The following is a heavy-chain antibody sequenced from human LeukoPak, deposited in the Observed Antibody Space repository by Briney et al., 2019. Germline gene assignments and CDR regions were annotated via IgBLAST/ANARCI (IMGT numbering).Heavy chain of an antibody. Sequence: GASVKVSCKASGGTFSSYTISWVRQAPGQGLEWMGRIIPILGIANYAQKFQGRVTITADKSTSTAYMELSSLRSEDTAVYYCARAVRYNWNSVDYWGQGTLVTVSS. D-gene: IGHD1-7*01. CDR2: IIPILGIA. V-gene: IGHV1-69*02. CDR1: GGTFSSYT. CDR3: ARAVRYNWNSVDY. J-gene: IGHJ4*02.